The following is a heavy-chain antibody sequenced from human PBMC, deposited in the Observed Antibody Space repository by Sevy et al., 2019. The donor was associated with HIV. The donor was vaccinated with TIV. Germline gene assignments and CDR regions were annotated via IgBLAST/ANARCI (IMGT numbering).Heavy chain of an antibody. CDR1: GFYFSTYA. CDR2: ISSDGIRK. CDR3: ARGARGDAGLPDY. D-gene: IGHD2-21*02. V-gene: IGHV3-30*09. J-gene: IGHJ4*02. Sequence: GGSLRLTCSVSGFYFSTYAMHWVRQAPGNGLEWVAVISSDGIRKYYGASVRGRFAISRDNSNNTLSMQMKSLRIEDTTVEYYARGARGDAGLPDYLGQGTVVTVSS.